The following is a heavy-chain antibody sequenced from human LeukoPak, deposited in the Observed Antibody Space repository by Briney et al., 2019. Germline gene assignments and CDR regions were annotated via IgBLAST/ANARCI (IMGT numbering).Heavy chain of an antibody. CDR1: GYTFTSYD. J-gene: IGHJ4*02. CDR2: MNPNSGNT. CDR3: ARTSNYYGSGSYYPALLFDY. V-gene: IGHV1-8*01. D-gene: IGHD3-10*01. Sequence: ASVKVSCKASGYTFTSYDINWVRQANGQGLEWMGWMNPNSGNTGYAHKFQGRVTMTRNTSISTAYMELSSLRSEDTAVYYCARTSNYYGSGSYYPALLFDYWGQGTLVTVSS.